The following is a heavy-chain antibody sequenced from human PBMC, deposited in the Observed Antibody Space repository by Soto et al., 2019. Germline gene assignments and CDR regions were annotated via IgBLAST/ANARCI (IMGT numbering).Heavy chain of an antibody. CDR1: GYTFTSYG. Sequence: DSVKVSCKASGYTFTSYGISWVRQAPGQGLEWMGWISAYNGDTNYAQKLQGRVTMTTDTSTSTAYMELRSLRSDDTAVHYCAREAPHIYSSTVFDLSGQGTLSTV. D-gene: IGHD6-13*01. CDR2: ISAYNGDT. CDR3: AREAPHIYSSTVFDL. J-gene: IGHJ5*02. V-gene: IGHV1-18*01.